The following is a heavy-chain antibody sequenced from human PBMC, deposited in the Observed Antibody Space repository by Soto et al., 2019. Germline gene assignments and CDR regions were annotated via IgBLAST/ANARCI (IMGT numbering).Heavy chain of an antibody. CDR2: IYYSGST. J-gene: IGHJ6*03. CDR3: ARGVQGRMDYYYYYMDV. D-gene: IGHD2-2*03. CDR1: GGSISSGDYY. V-gene: IGHV4-30-4*01. Sequence: SETLSLTCTVSGGSISSGDYYWSWIRQPPGKGLEWIGYIYYSGSTYYNPSLKSRVTISVDTSKNQFSLKLSSVTAADTAVYYCARGVQGRMDYYYYYMDVWGKGTTVTVSS.